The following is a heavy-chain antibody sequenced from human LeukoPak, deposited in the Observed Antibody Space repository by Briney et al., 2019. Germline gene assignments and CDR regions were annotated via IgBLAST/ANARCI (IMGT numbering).Heavy chain of an antibody. D-gene: IGHD1-26*01. J-gene: IGHJ3*02. CDR3: ARPSGGGSFDGDAFDI. CDR1: GYTFTSYG. CDR2: ISAYNGNT. Sequence: GASVKVSCKASGYTFTSYGISWVRQAPGQGLEWMGWISAYNGNTNYAQKLQGRVTMTTDTSTSTAYMELRSLRSDDTAVYYCARPSGGGSFDGDAFDIWGQGTMVTVSS. V-gene: IGHV1-18*01.